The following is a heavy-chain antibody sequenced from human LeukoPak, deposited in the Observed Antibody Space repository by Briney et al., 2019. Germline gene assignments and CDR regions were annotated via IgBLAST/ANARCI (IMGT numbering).Heavy chain of an antibody. V-gene: IGHV4-30-2*01. CDR3: ARGMSSSWFIAPHWFDP. CDR1: GGSISSGGYS. J-gene: IGHJ5*02. CDR2: IYHSGST. D-gene: IGHD6-13*01. Sequence: SGTLSLTCAVSGGSISSGGYSWSWIRQPPGKGLEWIGYIYHSGSTYYNPSLKSRVTISVDRSKNQFSLKLSSVTAADTAVYYCARGMSSSWFIAPHWFDPWGQGTLVTVSS.